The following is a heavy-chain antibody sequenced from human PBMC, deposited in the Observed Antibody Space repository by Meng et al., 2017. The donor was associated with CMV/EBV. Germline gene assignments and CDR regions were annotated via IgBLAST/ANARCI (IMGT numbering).Heavy chain of an antibody. Sequence: QVQLTESGPGLVKPSQTLSLTCTVSGGSISSGSYYWSWIRQPAGKGLEWIGRIYTSGSTNYNPSLKSRVTISVDTSKNQFSLKLSSVTAADTAVYYCVRSVGYYYYYMDVWGKGTTVTVSS. CDR1: GGSISSGSYY. CDR2: IYTSGST. J-gene: IGHJ6*03. V-gene: IGHV4-61*02. CDR3: VRSVGYYYYYMDV.